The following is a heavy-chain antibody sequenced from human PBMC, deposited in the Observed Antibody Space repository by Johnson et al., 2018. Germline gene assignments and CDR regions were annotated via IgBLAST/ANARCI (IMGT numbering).Heavy chain of an antibody. D-gene: IGHD2-2*01. CDR1: GDSISRSSYY. CDR3: AREYCSSTMCYYYYYDGMDV. J-gene: IGHJ6*02. CDR2: IYYSGST. V-gene: IGHV4-39*01. Sequence: QVQLQESGPGLVKPSETLSLTCTVSGDSISRSSYYWGWIRQPPGKGLEWIGSIYYSGSTYYNPSLKSRVTISVDTSKKQFSLKLSSGTAADTAVYYCAREYCSSTMCYYYYYDGMDVWGQGTTVTVSS.